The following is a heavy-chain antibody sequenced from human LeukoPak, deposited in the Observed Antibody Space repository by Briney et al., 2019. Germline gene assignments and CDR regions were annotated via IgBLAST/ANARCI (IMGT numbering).Heavy chain of an antibody. J-gene: IGHJ4*02. V-gene: IGHV3-30-3*01. CDR2: ISYGGSNK. D-gene: IGHD3-22*01. CDR3: ARPPRDSSGSSPFDY. Sequence: AGGSLRLSCAASGFTFSGYAMSWVRQGPGKGLEWVAAISYGGSNKYYADSVKGRFTISIDNYKNTLYLQMNSLRTEDTAMYYCARPPRDSSGSSPFDYWGQGTLVTVSS. CDR1: GFTFSGYA.